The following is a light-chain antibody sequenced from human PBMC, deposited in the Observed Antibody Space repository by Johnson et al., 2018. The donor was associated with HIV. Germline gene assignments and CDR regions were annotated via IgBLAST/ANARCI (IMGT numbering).Light chain of an antibody. CDR2: ENN. Sequence: QSVLTQPPSVSAAPGQKVTISCSGSSSNIGNNYVSWYQQLPGTAPKLLIYENNKRPSGIPDRFSGSKSGTSATLGITGLQTGDEADYYCGTWDTSLSARGVFGTGTQVTVL. J-gene: IGLJ1*01. V-gene: IGLV1-51*02. CDR3: GTWDTSLSARGV. CDR1: SSNIGNNY.